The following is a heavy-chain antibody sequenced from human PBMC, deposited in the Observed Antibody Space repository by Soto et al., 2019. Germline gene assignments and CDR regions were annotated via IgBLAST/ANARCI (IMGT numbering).Heavy chain of an antibody. CDR3: ASKNITVPGQH. CDR2: ISHSGNT. V-gene: IGHV4-4*02. CDR1: GGSISSTIW. J-gene: IGHJ4*02. Sequence: SETLSLTCAVSGGSISSTIWWSWVRQPPGKGLEFIGEISHSGNTDYNPSLKSRITISLDKSRNEFTLKLSSVTAADTAVYYCASKNITVPGQHWGQGTLVTVCS. D-gene: IGHD1-20*01.